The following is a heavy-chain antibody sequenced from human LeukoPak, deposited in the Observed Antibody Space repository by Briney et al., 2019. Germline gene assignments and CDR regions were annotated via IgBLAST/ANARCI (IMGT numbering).Heavy chain of an antibody. CDR3: ARNWFDP. Sequence: GGSLRLSCAASGFTVSSDYMSWVRQAPGKGLEWVSVIYSGGSTYYADSVKGRFTISGDKSKHTVYLQMNSLIFEDTAMYYCARNWFDPWGQGTLVTVSS. CDR1: GFTVSSDY. J-gene: IGHJ5*02. V-gene: IGHV3-53*05. CDR2: IYSGGST.